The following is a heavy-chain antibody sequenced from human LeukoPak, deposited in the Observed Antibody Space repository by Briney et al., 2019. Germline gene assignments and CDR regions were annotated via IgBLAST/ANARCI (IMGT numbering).Heavy chain of an antibody. Sequence: GGSLRLSCAASGFTFSSYWMSWVRQAPGKGLEWVANIKQDGSEKYYVDSVKGRFTISRDNAKNSLYLQMNSLRAEDTAVYYCARVRAPGSRMRNWFAPWGQGTLVTVSS. CDR3: ARVRAPGSRMRNWFAP. CDR2: IKQDGSEK. CDR1: GFTFSSYW. V-gene: IGHV3-7*03. D-gene: IGHD2-15*01. J-gene: IGHJ5*02.